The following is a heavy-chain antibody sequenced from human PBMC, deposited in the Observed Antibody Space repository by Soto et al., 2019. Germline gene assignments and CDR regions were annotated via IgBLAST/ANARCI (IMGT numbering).Heavy chain of an antibody. V-gene: IGHV6-1*01. CDR3: ARLVGNSWLDH. CDR2: TYYRSIWQT. CDR1: GDSVSSNDAV. D-gene: IGHD6-6*01. Sequence: QVQLQQSGPGLVKPSQTLSLTSAISGDSVSSNDAVWNWIRQSPSRGLVWLGRTYYRSIWQTEYAVSVKGRMTIHPDAAKNQLSLQLNSVAPEDTAMYYCARLVGNSWLDHWGQGTLVTVSA. J-gene: IGHJ5*02.